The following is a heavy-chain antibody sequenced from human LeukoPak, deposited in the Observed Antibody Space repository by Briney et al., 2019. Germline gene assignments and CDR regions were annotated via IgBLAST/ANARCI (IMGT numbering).Heavy chain of an antibody. CDR1: GDSISYFY. CDR2: ISGSGST. V-gene: IGHV4-4*07. J-gene: IGHJ4*02. Sequence: SETLSLTCSVSGDSISYFYWSWIRQAAGKGLEWIGRISGSGSTDYNASLKSRVTMSVDTSKNQLSLKVISVTAADTAVYYCARGVIAAGGNDFGYWGQGTLVTVSS. CDR3: ARGVIAAGGNDFGY. D-gene: IGHD6-13*01.